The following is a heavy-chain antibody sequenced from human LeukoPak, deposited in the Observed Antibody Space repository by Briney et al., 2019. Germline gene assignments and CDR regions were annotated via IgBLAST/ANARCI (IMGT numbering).Heavy chain of an antibody. D-gene: IGHD3-10*01. CDR3: ARFATSGSGTYAFDY. J-gene: IGHJ4*02. Sequence: GGSLRLSCAASGFTFSSYSMNWVRQAPGKGLEWVSSISSSSSYIYYADSVKGRFTISRDNAKNSLYLQMNSLRAEDTAVYYCARFATSGSGTYAFDYWGQGTLVTVSS. CDR2: ISSSSSYI. V-gene: IGHV3-21*01. CDR1: GFTFSSYS.